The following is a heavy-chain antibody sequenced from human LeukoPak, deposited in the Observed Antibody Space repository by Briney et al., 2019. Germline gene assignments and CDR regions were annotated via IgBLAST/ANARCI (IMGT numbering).Heavy chain of an antibody. V-gene: IGHV3-74*01. D-gene: IGHD6-13*01. J-gene: IGHJ4*02. Sequence: GGSLRLSCAASGFSFSSYWMHWVRQGPGKGLVWVSHINSDGSSTNYADSVKGRFTISRDNAKNTLYLQMNSLRAEDTAVYYCVIAPANQLLYWGQGSLVTVSS. CDR2: INSDGSST. CDR3: VIAPANQLLY. CDR1: GFSFSSYW.